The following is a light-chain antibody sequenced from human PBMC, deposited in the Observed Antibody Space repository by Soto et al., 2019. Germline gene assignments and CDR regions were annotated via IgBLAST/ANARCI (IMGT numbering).Light chain of an antibody. CDR1: SSDVGGYNY. J-gene: IGLJ2*01. CDR3: SSYTSSSTLYVV. Sequence: QSVLTQPASVSGSPGQSITISCTGTSSDVGGYNYVSWYQQHSGKTPKLMIYDVSNRRSGVSNRFSGSKSGNTASLTISGLQAEDEADYYCSSYTSSSTLYVVFGGGTKLTVL. CDR2: DVS. V-gene: IGLV2-14*01.